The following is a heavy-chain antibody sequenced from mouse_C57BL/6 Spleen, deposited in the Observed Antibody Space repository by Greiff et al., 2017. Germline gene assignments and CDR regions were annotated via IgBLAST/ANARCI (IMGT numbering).Heavy chain of an antibody. V-gene: IGHV1-72*01. J-gene: IGHJ1*03. CDR1: GYTFTSYW. D-gene: IGHD1-1*01. CDR2: IDPNSGGT. CDR3: ARALITTVVEGYFDV. Sequence: QVQLKQPGAELVKPGASVKLSCKASGYTFTSYWMHWVKQRPGRGLEWIGRIDPNSGGTKYNEKFKSKATLTVDKPSSTAYMQLSSLTSEDSAVYYCARALITTVVEGYFDVWGTGTTVTVSS.